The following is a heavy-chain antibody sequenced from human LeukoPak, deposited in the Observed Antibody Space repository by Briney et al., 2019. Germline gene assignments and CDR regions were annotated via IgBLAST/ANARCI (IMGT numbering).Heavy chain of an antibody. V-gene: IGHV3-48*01. CDR2: ISSSSSTI. Sequence: QPGGSLRLSCAASGFTFSSYSMNWVRQAPGKGLEWVSYISSSSSTIYYADSVKGRFTISRDNAKNSLYLQMNSLRAEDTAVYYCARGGSSGPGGSYYYYYYYMDVWGKGTTVTVSS. CDR3: ARGGSSGPGGSYYYYYYYMDV. CDR1: GFTFSSYS. J-gene: IGHJ6*03. D-gene: IGHD6-25*01.